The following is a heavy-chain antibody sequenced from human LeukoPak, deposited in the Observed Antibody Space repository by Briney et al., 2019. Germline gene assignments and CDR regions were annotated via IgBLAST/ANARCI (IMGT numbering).Heavy chain of an antibody. J-gene: IGHJ5*02. CDR3: AVEYYYDSSGYSNWFDP. Sequence: ASVKVSCKASGYTFTGYYMHWVRQAPGQGLEWMGWIKPNSGGTNYAQKFQGRVTTTRDTSISTAYMELSRLRSDDTAVYYCAVEYYYDSSGYSNWFDPWGQGTLVTVSS. CDR1: GYTFTGYY. V-gene: IGHV1-2*02. CDR2: IKPNSGGT. D-gene: IGHD3-22*01.